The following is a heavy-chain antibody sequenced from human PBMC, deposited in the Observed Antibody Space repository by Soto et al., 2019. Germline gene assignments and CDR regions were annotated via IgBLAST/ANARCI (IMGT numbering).Heavy chain of an antibody. J-gene: IGHJ4*02. D-gene: IGHD3-16*01. V-gene: IGHV3-74*01. Sequence: GGSLRLSCVASGFTFSNYWMHWFRQDPGMGLVWVSSIRSDGTATQYADSVNGRFTVSRDNTKNTLYLQMTSLRAEDTAVYYCSKVHPWGQRAYRGRGTLDPVSS. CDR2: IRSDGTAT. CDR3: SKVHPWGQRAY. CDR1: GFTFSNYW.